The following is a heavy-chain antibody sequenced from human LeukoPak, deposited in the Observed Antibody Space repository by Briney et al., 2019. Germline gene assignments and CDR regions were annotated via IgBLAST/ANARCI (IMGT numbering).Heavy chain of an antibody. CDR2: INHSGST. CDR3: ARPRNYYDSSRGFDP. CDR1: GGSFSGYY. Sequence: SETLSLTCAVYGGSFSGYYRSWIRQPPGKGLEWIGEINHSGSTNYNPSLKSRVTISVDTSKNQFSLKLSSVTAADTAVYYCARPRNYYDSSRGFDPWGQGTLVTVSS. V-gene: IGHV4-34*01. D-gene: IGHD3-22*01. J-gene: IGHJ5*02.